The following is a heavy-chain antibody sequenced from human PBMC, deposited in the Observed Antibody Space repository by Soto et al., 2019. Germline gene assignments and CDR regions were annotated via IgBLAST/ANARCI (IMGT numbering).Heavy chain of an antibody. D-gene: IGHD2-15*01. CDR3: AGALAVAANLPSGNWFDP. CDR1: GYTFTSYD. J-gene: IGHJ5*02. CDR2: MNPNSGNT. V-gene: IGHV1-8*01. Sequence: ASVKVSCKASGYTFTSYDINWVRQATGQGLEWMGWMNPNSGNTGYAQKFQGRVTMTRNTSISTAYMELSSLRSEDTAVYYCAGALAVAANLPSGNWFDPWGQGTLVTVSS.